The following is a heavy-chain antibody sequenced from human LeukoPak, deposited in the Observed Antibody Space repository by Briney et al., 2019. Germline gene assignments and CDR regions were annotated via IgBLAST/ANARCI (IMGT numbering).Heavy chain of an antibody. D-gene: IGHD6-13*01. V-gene: IGHV1-69*05. J-gene: IGHJ5*02. CDR3: ARADSSSPMAGFDP. CDR1: GGTFSIYA. CDR2: IIPIFGTA. Sequence: VASVKVSCKASGGTFSIYAISWVRQAPGQGLEWMGGIIPIFGTANYAQKFQGRVTITTDESTSTAYMELSSLRSEDTAVYYCARADSSSPMAGFDPWGQGTLVTVSS.